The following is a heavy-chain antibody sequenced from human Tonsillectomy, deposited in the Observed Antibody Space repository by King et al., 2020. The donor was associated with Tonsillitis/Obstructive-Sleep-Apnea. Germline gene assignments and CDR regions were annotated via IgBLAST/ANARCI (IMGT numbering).Heavy chain of an antibody. J-gene: IGHJ4*02. V-gene: IGHV3-23*04. Sequence: VQLVESGGGLVQPGGSLRLSCAASGFTFSSYAMSWVRQSPGKGLEWVSAISGSGGNTYYAGSVQGRFTISRDNSKNTRYLQMNSLRAEDTAVYYCAKTGREYCSSTSCYADYWGQGTLVTVSS. CDR2: ISGSGGNT. D-gene: IGHD2-2*01. CDR1: GFTFSSYA. CDR3: AKTGREYCSSTSCYADY.